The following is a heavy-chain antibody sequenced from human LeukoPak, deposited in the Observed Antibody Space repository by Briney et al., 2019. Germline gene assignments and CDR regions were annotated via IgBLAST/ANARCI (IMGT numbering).Heavy chain of an antibody. J-gene: IGHJ3*02. CDR1: GFTFSIYS. CDR3: AREEGGFDAFDI. CDR2: ITSSSNYI. Sequence: GGSLRLSCAASGFTFSIYSMNWVRQAPGKGLEWLSSITSSSNYIYYADSVKGRFTISRDNVQNSLYLQMNSLRAEDTAMYYCAREEGGFDAFDIWGQGTMVTVSS. D-gene: IGHD3-16*01. V-gene: IGHV3-21*01.